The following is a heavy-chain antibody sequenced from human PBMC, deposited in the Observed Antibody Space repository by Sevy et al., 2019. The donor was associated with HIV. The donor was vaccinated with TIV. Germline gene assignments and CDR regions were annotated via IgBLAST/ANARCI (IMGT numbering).Heavy chain of an antibody. Sequence: GGSLRLSCAASGFVFSSYTMNWVRQSPGKGLEWVSSIRSSSRYIFYADSVKGRFTISGDNARNSLYLQMNSLGAEDTAVYYCARDMAYGSGSIVYDYWGQGTLVTVSS. CDR1: GFVFSSYT. CDR2: IRSSSRYI. CDR3: ARDMAYGSGSIVYDY. J-gene: IGHJ4*02. V-gene: IGHV3-21*01. D-gene: IGHD3-10*01.